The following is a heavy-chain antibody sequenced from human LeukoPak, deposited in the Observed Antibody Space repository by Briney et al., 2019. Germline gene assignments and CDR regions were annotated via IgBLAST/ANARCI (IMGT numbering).Heavy chain of an antibody. CDR3: SLEGSSWYRYFQH. J-gene: IGHJ1*01. D-gene: IGHD6-13*01. V-gene: IGHV3-7*05. Sequence: QPGGSLRLSCAASGFTFSSYWMSWVRQAPGKGLEWVANIKQDGSEKYYVDSVKGRFTISRDNAKNSLYLQMNSLRAEDTAVYYSSLEGSSWYRYFQHWGQGTLVTVSS. CDR2: IKQDGSEK. CDR1: GFTFSSYW.